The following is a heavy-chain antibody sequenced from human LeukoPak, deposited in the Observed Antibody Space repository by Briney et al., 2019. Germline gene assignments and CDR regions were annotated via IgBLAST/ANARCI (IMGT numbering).Heavy chain of an antibody. CDR1: GFTFDDYT. V-gene: IGHV3-43*01. CDR2: ISWDGGST. J-gene: IGHJ4*02. D-gene: IGHD6-13*01. Sequence: GGSLRLSCAASGFTFDDYTMHWVRQAPGKGLEWVSLISWDGGSTYYADSVKGRFTISRDNSKNSLYLQMNSLRTEDTALYYCAKPGHRWQQLVYYFDYWGQGTLVTVSS. CDR3: AKPGHRWQQLVYYFDY.